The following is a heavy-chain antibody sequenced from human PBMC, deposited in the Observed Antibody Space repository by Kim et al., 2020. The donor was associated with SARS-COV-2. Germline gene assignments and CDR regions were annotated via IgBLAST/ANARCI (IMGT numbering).Heavy chain of an antibody. Sequence: GGSLRLSCAASGFTFSSYAMSWVRQAPGKGLEWVSAISGSGGSTYYADSVKGRFTISRDNSKNTLYLQMNSLRAEDTAVYYCAKFASLLLWFGEPSSPFDYWGQGTLVTVSS. CDR3: AKFASLLLWFGEPSSPFDY. V-gene: IGHV3-23*01. D-gene: IGHD3-10*01. CDR2: ISGSGGST. J-gene: IGHJ4*02. CDR1: GFTFSSYA.